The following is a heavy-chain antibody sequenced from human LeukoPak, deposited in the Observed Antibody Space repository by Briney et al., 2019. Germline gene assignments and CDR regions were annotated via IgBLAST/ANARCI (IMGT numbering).Heavy chain of an antibody. D-gene: IGHD1-1*01. V-gene: IGHV4-59*01. CDR1: GGSISSYY. J-gene: IGHJ5*02. CDR3: AREGTAGTNLNWFDP. Sequence: PSETLALTCTVCGGSISSYYWSWIRQPPGKGLEWIGYISYSGSTNFNPSLKSRVTISVDTSKNQFSLKLSSVTAADTAVYYCAREGTAGTNLNWFDPWGQGTLVTVSS. CDR2: ISYSGST.